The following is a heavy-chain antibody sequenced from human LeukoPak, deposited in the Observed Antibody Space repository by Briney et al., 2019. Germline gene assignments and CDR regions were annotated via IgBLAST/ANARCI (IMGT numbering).Heavy chain of an antibody. CDR3: ARGKRYSSSWFANYYFDY. V-gene: IGHV3-30-3*01. J-gene: IGHJ4*02. CDR1: GFTFSGSA. D-gene: IGHD6-13*01. CDR2: ISYDGSNK. Sequence: GGSLKLSCAASGFTFSGSAMHWVRQAPGKGLEWVAVISYDGSNKYYADSVKGRFTISRDNSKNTLYLQMNSLRAEDTAVYYCARGKRYSSSWFANYYFDYWGQGTLVTVSS.